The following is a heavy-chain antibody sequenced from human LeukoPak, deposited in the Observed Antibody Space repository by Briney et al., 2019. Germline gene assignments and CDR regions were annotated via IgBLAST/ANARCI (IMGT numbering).Heavy chain of an antibody. CDR3: ARGGVTMDLTDYYMDV. D-gene: IGHD3-10*01. J-gene: IGHJ6*03. CDR1: GYTFTSYD. Sequence: ASVKVSCKASGYTFTSYDINWVRQATGQGLEWMGWMNPNSGNTGYAQKFQGRVTMTRNTSISTAYMELSGLRSEDTAAYYCARGGVTMDLTDYYMDVWGKGTTVTISS. CDR2: MNPNSGNT. V-gene: IGHV1-8*01.